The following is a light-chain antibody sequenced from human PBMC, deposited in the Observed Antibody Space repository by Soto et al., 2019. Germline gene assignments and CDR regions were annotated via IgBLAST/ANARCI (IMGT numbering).Light chain of an antibody. CDR2: GAS. Sequence: DVQMTQSPSSLSASVGDRVTITCRASQSINNWLAWYQQKPGKAPKFLIYGASTMETGVPSRFSGSASGTEFTLTISGLQPEDVESYYCQQYDTYPLTFGGGTKVDIK. CDR1: QSINNW. J-gene: IGKJ4*01. V-gene: IGKV1-5*01. CDR3: QQYDTYPLT.